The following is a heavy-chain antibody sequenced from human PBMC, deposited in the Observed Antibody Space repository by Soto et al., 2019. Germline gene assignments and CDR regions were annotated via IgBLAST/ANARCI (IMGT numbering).Heavy chain of an antibody. V-gene: IGHV4-39*01. CDR3: ARSPARYRGDYVGLSFDY. J-gene: IGHJ4*02. CDR2: IYYSGST. CDR1: GGSISSSSYY. D-gene: IGHD4-17*01. Sequence: PSETLSLTCTVSGGSISSSSYYWGWIRQPPGKGLEWIGSIYYSGSTYYNPSLKSRVTLSVDTSKNQFSLKLSSVTAADTAVYYCARSPARYRGDYVGLSFDYWGQGTLVTVSS.